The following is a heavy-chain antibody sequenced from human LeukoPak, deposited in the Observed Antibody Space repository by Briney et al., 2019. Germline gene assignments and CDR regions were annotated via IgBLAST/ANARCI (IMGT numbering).Heavy chain of an antibody. CDR3: AKDDRREYYYGSGSYYPLFDY. J-gene: IGHJ4*02. D-gene: IGHD3-10*01. CDR1: GFTFSSYG. V-gene: IGHV3-30*18. Sequence: PGGSLRLSCAASGFTFSSYGMHWVRQAPGKGLAWVAVISYDGSDKYYADSVKGRFTISRDNSKNTLYLQMNSLRAEDTAVYYCAKDDRREYYYGSGSYYPLFDYWGQGTLVTVSS. CDR2: ISYDGSDK.